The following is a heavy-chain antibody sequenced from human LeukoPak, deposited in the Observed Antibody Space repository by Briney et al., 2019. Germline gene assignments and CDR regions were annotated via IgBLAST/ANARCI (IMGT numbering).Heavy chain of an antibody. CDR3: AKDRVASAAVTVRDFDY. V-gene: IGHV3-23*01. CDR2: ITGSGGVT. J-gene: IGHJ4*02. Sequence: QPGGSLRLSCAASGFTFSSYAMSWVRQTPGRGLEWVSAITGSGGVTYSADSVKGRFTISRDNSKSTLYLHMESLRAEDTAVYYCAKDRVASAAVTVRDFDYWGQGTLVTVSS. CDR1: GFTFSSYA. D-gene: IGHD6-13*01.